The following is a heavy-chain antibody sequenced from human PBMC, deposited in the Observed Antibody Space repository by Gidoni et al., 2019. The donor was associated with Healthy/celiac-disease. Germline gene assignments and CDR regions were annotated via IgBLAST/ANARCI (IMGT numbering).Heavy chain of an antibody. CDR3: ARRVERPAAWWFDP. CDR1: GGSLSSGGYY. CDR2: IYYSGST. D-gene: IGHD1-1*01. J-gene: IGHJ5*02. V-gene: IGHV4-31*02. Sequence: GGSLSSGGYYWSWIRQHPGKGLEWIGYIYYSGSTYYNPSLKSRVTISVDTSKNQFSLKLSSVTAADTAVYYCARRVERPAAWWFDPWGQGTLVTVSS.